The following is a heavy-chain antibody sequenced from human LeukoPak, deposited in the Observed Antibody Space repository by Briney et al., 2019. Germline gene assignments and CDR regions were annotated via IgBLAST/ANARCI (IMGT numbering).Heavy chain of an antibody. V-gene: IGHV1-24*01. Sequence: ASVKVSCTVSGYTLTELSMHWVRQAPGKGLEWMGGFDPEDGETIYAQKFQGRVTMTEDTSTDTAYMELSSLRSEDTAVYYCATGGDYGYYYYYYGMDVWGQGTTVTVSS. J-gene: IGHJ6*02. CDR2: FDPEDGET. CDR1: GYTLTELS. D-gene: IGHD4-17*01. CDR3: ATGGDYGYYYYYYGMDV.